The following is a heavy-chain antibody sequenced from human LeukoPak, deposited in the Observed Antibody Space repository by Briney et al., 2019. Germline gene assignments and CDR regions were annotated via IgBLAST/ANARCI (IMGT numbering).Heavy chain of an antibody. CDR2: MNPNSGKT. V-gene: IGHV1-8*01. J-gene: IGHJ6*02. CDR3: ARGQVYSSSWGDYYYGMDV. CDR1: GYTFTSYD. Sequence: ASVNVSCKSSGYTFTSYDINWVGQASGQGLEGMGWMNPNSGKTGYAQKFQGRVTMTRNTSISTAYMELSSLRSEDTAVYYCARGQVYSSSWGDYYYGMDVWGQGTTVTVSS. D-gene: IGHD6-13*01.